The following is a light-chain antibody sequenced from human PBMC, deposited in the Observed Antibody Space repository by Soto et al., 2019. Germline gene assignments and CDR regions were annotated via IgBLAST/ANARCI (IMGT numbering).Light chain of an antibody. Sequence: QAVVTQPPSASGSPGQSVTISCTGTSSDVGGSNSVSWYQQHPGKAPKLMIYEVNKRPSGVPDRFSGSQSGNTASLTVSGLQAEDEADYHCSSYAGNNNLVFGGGTKVTVL. CDR1: SSDVGGSNS. J-gene: IGLJ2*01. CDR3: SSYAGNNNLV. CDR2: EVN. V-gene: IGLV2-8*01.